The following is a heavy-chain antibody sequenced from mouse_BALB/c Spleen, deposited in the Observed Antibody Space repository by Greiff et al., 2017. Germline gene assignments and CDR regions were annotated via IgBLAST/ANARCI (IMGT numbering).Heavy chain of an antibody. Sequence: EVQLQESGAELVRSGASVKLSCTASGFNIKDYYMHWVKQRPEQGLEWIGWIDPENGDTEYAPKFQGKATMTADTSSNTAYLQLSSLTSEDTAVDYGNAGPITTAMDYWGQGTSVTVSS. V-gene: IGHV14-4*02. CDR1: GFNIKDYY. D-gene: IGHD1-1*01. CDR2: IDPENGDT. J-gene: IGHJ4*01. CDR3: NAGPITTAMDY.